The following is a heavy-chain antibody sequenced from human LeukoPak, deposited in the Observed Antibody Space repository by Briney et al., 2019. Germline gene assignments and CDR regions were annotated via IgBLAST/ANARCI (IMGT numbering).Heavy chain of an antibody. CDR1: GYSFTSYW. CDR2: IYPGDSDT. D-gene: IGHD3-3*01. CDR3: ARTYDLTDSTFDY. Sequence: GESLKISCKGSGYSFTSYWIGWVRQMPGKGLEWMGIIYPGDSDTRYSPSFQGQVTISADKSISTAYLQWSSLEASDTAMYYCARTYDLTDSTFDYWGQGTLVTVSS. J-gene: IGHJ4*02. V-gene: IGHV5-51*01.